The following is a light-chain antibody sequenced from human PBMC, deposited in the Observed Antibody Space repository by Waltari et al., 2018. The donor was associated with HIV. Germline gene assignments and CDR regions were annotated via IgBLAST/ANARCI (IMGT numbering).Light chain of an antibody. CDR2: DAS. V-gene: IGKV3-11*01. CDR3: QQRSNWPLT. J-gene: IGKJ4*01. CDR1: QSVSSY. Sequence: EIVFTQSPATLSFSPGESATLSCRASQSVSSYLAWYQQKPGQAPRLLIYDASNRATGIPARFSGSGSGTDFTLTISSLEPEDFAVYFCQQRSNWPLTFGGGTKVEIK.